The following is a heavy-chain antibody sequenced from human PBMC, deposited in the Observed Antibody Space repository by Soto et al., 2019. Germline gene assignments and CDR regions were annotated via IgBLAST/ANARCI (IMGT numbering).Heavy chain of an antibody. D-gene: IGHD3-22*01. Sequence: PSETLSLTCSVSGVSIKSGGFYWTWIRQLPGKGLEWIGDIYYTGSTFYHPSLETRVTLSLDTSNNQFSLNLGSVTAADTAVYYCATQPRYDSSGYFYYWGQGTQVTVSS. V-gene: IGHV4-31*03. CDR2: IYYTGST. CDR1: GVSIKSGGFY. J-gene: IGHJ4*02. CDR3: ATQPRYDSSGYFYY.